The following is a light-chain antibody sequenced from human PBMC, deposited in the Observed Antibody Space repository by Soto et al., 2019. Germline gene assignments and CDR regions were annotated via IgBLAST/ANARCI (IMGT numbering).Light chain of an antibody. V-gene: IGLV2-14*01. Sequence: QSALTQPASVSGSPGQSITISCTGTSSDVGGYNYVSWYQQHPGKAPKLMIYEVSNRPSGASNRFSGSKSGNTASLTISGLQAEDEADYYCSSYTSSSTLSAVFGGGTQLTVL. CDR3: SSYTSSSTLSAV. CDR2: EVS. J-gene: IGLJ7*01. CDR1: SSDVGGYNY.